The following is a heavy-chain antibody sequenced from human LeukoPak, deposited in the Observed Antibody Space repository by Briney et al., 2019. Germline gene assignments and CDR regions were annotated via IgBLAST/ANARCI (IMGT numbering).Heavy chain of an antibody. CDR2: VNPNSGGT. Sequence: GASVKVSCKASGFTFTGYYIHWVRQAPGQGLEWMGWVNPNSGGTNYAQMFQGRVTMTRDTSINTAYMELSGLRSDDTAVYYCARSWGRDGYKGFDPWGQGTLVTVSS. J-gene: IGHJ5*02. CDR3: ARSWGRDGYKGFDP. D-gene: IGHD5-24*01. V-gene: IGHV1-2*02. CDR1: GFTFTGYY.